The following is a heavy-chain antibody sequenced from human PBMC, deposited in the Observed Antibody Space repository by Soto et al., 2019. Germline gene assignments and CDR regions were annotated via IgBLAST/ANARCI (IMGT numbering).Heavy chain of an antibody. CDR3: TRRITMVRGVTFDY. J-gene: IGHJ4*02. CDR1: GFTFGDYA. Sequence: GGSLRLSCVASGFTFGDYAMSWFRQAPGKGLEWVGFIKSESYGGTTEYAASVKGRFIISRDDSKSIAYLQMNSLKTEDTAVYYCTRRITMVRGVTFDYWGRGTLVTVPQ. D-gene: IGHD3-10*01. CDR2: IKSESYGGTT. V-gene: IGHV3-49*03.